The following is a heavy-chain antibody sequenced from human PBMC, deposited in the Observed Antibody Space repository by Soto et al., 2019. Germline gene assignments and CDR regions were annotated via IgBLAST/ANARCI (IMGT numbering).Heavy chain of an antibody. V-gene: IGHV3-74*01. CDR1: GFALSSYW. Sequence: EVQLVESGGGSVQPGGSLRLSCAVSGFALSSYWMHWIRQTPGKGLVWVSRIQSDGSSTNYADPVKGRFTISRDNAKNTLYLQMDSLRVEDTAMYYCAREKAVAGTTFDYWGQGTLVTVSS. J-gene: IGHJ4*02. CDR2: IQSDGSST. D-gene: IGHD6-19*01. CDR3: AREKAVAGTTFDY.